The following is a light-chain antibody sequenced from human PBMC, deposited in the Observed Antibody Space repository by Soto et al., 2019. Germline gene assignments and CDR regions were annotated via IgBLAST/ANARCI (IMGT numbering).Light chain of an antibody. J-gene: IGLJ2*01. V-gene: IGLV2-14*01. CDR1: SSDVGAYNY. Sequence: QSALTQPASVSGSPGQSITISCTGTSSDVGAYNYVSWYQHHPGKAPKLMIYDVTNRPSWVSNRFSGSKSGNTASLTISGLQAEDEADYYCSSYTSSSTHVVFGGGTKLTVL. CDR3: SSYTSSSTHVV. CDR2: DVT.